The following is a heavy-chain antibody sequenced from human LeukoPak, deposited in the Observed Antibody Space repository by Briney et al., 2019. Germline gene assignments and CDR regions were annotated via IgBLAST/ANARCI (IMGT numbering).Heavy chain of an antibody. CDR2: IWYDGSNK. J-gene: IGHJ4*02. CDR1: GFTFSYYS. D-gene: IGHD2-15*01. CDR3: ARAGYCSGGTCVYYFDY. Sequence: GGSLRLSCAASGFTFSYYSMNWVRQAPGKGLEWVAVIWYDGSNKYYADSVKGRFTISRDNSKNTLYLQMNSLRAEDTAVYYCARAGYCSGGTCVYYFDYWGQGTLVTFSS. V-gene: IGHV3-33*08.